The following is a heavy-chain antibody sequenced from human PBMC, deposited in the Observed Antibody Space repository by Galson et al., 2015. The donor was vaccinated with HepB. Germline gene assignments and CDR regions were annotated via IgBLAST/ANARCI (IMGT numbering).Heavy chain of an antibody. J-gene: IGHJ6*02. V-gene: IGHV3-48*03. CDR1: GFSFSSYE. D-gene: IGHD3-10*01. CDR3: ARCPVGEKVSRLIRGPGLSTYHYYGLDV. CDR2: INSDGATT. Sequence: SLRLSCAASGFSFSSYEMNWVRQAPGKGLEWVSYINSDGATTHDTDSVKGRFTISRDNSKNTLYLQMNSLRAEDTAVYYCARCPVGEKVSRLIRGPGLSTYHYYGLDVWGQGTTVTVSS.